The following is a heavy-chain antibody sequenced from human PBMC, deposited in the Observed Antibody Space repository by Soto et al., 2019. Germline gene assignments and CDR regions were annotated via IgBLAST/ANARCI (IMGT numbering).Heavy chain of an antibody. D-gene: IGHD2-2*01. J-gene: IGHJ5*02. CDR3: ARGGDXSTTSCFSFSGLNWFDP. V-gene: IGHV4-30-4*01. CDR1: GDSISSGNYY. CDR2: ISKIGGT. Sequence: PSETLSLTCTVSGDSISSGNYYWSWIRQPPGKGLEWIGFISKIGGTYYNPSLQSRLTISVDTSKNQLSLKLTSVTAADTAVYYCARGGDXSTTSCFSFSGLNWFDPWGQGTLVTVSS.